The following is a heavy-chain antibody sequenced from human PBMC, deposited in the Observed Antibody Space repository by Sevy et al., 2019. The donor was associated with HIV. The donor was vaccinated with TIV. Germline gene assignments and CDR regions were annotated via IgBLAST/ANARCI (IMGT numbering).Heavy chain of an antibody. Sequence: SETLSLTCSVSNASISSSSYYWGWVRQPPGKALEWIGIIYYSGTTYYGPSHKSRVTISVDTSKNQFFLDLRSMTATDTAVYYCVRHCDSRRLSWLDTWGQGILVTVSS. CDR2: IYYSGTT. V-gene: IGHV4-39*01. J-gene: IGHJ5*02. CDR3: VRHCDSRRLSWLDT. D-gene: IGHD2-15*01. CDR1: NASISSSSYY.